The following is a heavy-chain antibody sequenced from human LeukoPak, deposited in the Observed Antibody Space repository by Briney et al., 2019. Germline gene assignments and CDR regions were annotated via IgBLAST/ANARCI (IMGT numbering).Heavy chain of an antibody. V-gene: IGHV3-23*01. CDR1: GFTFSSYA. D-gene: IGHD5-12*01. CDR3: AKIPTTYGGYSRGHYFDY. Sequence: PGGSLRLSCAASGFTFSSYAMSWVRQAPGKGLEWVSAISGSGGSTYYADSVKGRFTISRDNSKNTLYLQMNSLRAEDTAVYYCAKIPTTYGGYSRGHYFDYWGQGTLVTVFS. CDR2: ISGSGGST. J-gene: IGHJ4*02.